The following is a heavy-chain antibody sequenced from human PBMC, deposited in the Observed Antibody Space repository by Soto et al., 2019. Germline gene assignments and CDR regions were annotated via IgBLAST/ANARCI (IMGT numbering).Heavy chain of an antibody. V-gene: IGHV1-69*01. J-gene: IGHJ6*02. CDR2: IIPVFGLV. D-gene: IGHD3-22*01. Sequence: QVHLLLQSGAEVKKLGSSVKVSCKASGGTPSNSAISWVRQAPGQGLEWMGGIIPVFGLVKYAQNFQGRVTITADESTNTAYMELSSLRPEDTAVYYCAGGRIVVVGSRAYYGMDVWGQGTTVTVSS. CDR3: AGGRIVVVGSRAYYGMDV. CDR1: GGTPSNSA.